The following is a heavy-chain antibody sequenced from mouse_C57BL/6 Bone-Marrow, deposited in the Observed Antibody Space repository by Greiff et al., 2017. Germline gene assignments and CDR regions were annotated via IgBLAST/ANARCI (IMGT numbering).Heavy chain of an antibody. CDR3: AREGYYGSSYSWFAY. Sequence: QVQLQQSGAELARPGASVKLSCKASGYTFTSYGISWVKQRTGQGLEWIGEIYPRSGNTYYNEKLKGKATLTADKSSSTAYMELRSLTYEDSAVYFCAREGYYGSSYSWFAYWGQGTLVTVSA. V-gene: IGHV1-81*01. J-gene: IGHJ3*01. CDR2: IYPRSGNT. CDR1: GYTFTSYG. D-gene: IGHD1-1*01.